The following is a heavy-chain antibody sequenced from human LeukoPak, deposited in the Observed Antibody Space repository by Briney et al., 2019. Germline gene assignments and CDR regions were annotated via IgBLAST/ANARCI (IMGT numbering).Heavy chain of an antibody. J-gene: IGHJ4*02. D-gene: IGHD3-22*01. Sequence: GGSLKLSCAASGFTFTSHWMHWVRQAPGKGLVWISRINTDGTSTTYADSLKGRFTISRDKSNNTPYLQMNSLRSDDTAVFHCAREGTYSNGPDYWGQGTLVTVST. CDR2: INTDGTST. V-gene: IGHV3-74*01. CDR3: AREGTYSNGPDY. CDR1: GFTFTSHW.